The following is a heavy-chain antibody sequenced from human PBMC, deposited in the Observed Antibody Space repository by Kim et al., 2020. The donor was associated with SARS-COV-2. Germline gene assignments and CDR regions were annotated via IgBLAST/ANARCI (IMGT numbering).Heavy chain of an antibody. Sequence: GGSLRLSCAASGFTFSNYWMHWARQAPGKGLVWVSRIGSDGSSTNYADSVKGRFTISRDNAKNTLYLQMNSLRAEDTAVYYCAKTHCSSTSCYIYYAVDVWGQGTTVTVSS. V-gene: IGHV3-74*01. J-gene: IGHJ6*02. CDR2: IGSDGSST. CDR3: AKTHCSSTSCYIYYAVDV. CDR1: GFTFSNYW. D-gene: IGHD2-2*02.